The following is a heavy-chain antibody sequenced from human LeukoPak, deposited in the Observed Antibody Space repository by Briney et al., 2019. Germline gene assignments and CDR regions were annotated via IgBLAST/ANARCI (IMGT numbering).Heavy chain of an antibody. Sequence: GGSLRLSCAASGFTFSSYGMHWVRQAPGKGLEWVSYISSSSTYIYYAASVKGRFAISRDNARNSLFLQMNSLRAEDSGRYYCARDPRLEISGMVIDMLDYWGQGTLVTVSS. CDR2: ISSSSTYI. CDR1: GFTFSSYG. CDR3: ARDPRLEISGMVIDMLDY. D-gene: IGHD3-3*01. J-gene: IGHJ4*02. V-gene: IGHV3-21*01.